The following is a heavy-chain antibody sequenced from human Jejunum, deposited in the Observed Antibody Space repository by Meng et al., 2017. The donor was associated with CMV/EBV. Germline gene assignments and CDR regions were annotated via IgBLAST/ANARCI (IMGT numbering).Heavy chain of an antibody. D-gene: IGHD2-2*02. V-gene: IGHV1-2*02. J-gene: IGHJ4*02. CDR2: INVNSGET. Sequence: TESFLHRVRPAPGQGLEWVGLINVNSGETRSAQNLPGRVTMTRDTSISTVYMDLSRLRSDDTALYYCVREGYFCSSSSCYKSFDYWGQGTLVTVSS. CDR3: VREGYFCSSSSCYKSFDY. CDR1: TESF.